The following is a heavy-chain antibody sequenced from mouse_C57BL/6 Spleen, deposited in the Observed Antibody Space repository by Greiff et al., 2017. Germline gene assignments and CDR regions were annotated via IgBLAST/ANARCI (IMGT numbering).Heavy chain of an antibody. D-gene: IGHD2-3*01. CDR3: ARFDDGYWNAMDY. CDR2: IDPNSGGT. Sequence: QVQLQQPGAELVKPGASVKLSCKASGYTFTSYWMHWVKQRPGRGLEWIGRIDPNSGGTKYNEKFKSKATLTVDKPYSPAYMQLSSLTSEDSAVYNCARFDDGYWNAMDYWGQGTSVTVSS. CDR1: GYTFTSYW. J-gene: IGHJ4*01. V-gene: IGHV1-72*01.